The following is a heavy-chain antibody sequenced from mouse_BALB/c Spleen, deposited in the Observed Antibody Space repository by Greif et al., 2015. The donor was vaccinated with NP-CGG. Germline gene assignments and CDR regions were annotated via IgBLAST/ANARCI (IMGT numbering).Heavy chain of an antibody. Sequence: QVQLQQSGPGLVQPSQSLSITCTVSGFSLTSYGVHWVRQSPGKGLEWLGVIWRGGNTDYNAAFISRLSISKDNSKSXVFFKMNSLQANDTAIYYCARSYGSSWYFDVWGAGTTVTVSS. J-gene: IGHJ1*01. CDR3: ARSYGSSWYFDV. D-gene: IGHD1-1*01. CDR2: IWRGGNT. V-gene: IGHV2-2*02. CDR1: GFSLTSYG.